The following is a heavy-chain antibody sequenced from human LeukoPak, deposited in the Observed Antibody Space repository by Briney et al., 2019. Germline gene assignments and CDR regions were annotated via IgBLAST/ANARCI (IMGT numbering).Heavy chain of an antibody. CDR2: ISGSGGST. CDR3: AKEGYDSSGYYHWFDP. V-gene: IGHV3-23*01. CDR1: GFTFSSYA. J-gene: IGHJ5*02. D-gene: IGHD3-22*01. Sequence: LPGGSLRLSCAASGFTFSSYAMSWVRQAPGKGLEWVSGISGSGGSTYYADSVKGRFTISRDNSKNTLYLQMNSLRAEDTAVYYCAKEGYDSSGYYHWFDPWGQGTLVTVSS.